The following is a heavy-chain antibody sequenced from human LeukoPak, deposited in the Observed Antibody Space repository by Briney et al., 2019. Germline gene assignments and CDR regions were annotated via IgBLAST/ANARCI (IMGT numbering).Heavy chain of an antibody. CDR3: AKPSDGLITIDY. Sequence: GGSLRLSCAASGFTFDDYGMSWVRQAPGKGLEWVAFIRYDGSNKYYADSVKGRFTISRDNSKTTLYLQMNSLRAEDTAVYYCAKPSDGLITIDYWGQGTLVTVSS. CDR2: IRYDGSNK. CDR1: GFTFDDYG. J-gene: IGHJ4*02. D-gene: IGHD3-22*01. V-gene: IGHV3-30*02.